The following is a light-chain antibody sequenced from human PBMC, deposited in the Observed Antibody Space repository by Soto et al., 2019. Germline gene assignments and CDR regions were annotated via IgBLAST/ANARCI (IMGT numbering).Light chain of an antibody. V-gene: IGKV1-17*01. CDR3: RHYNTYPWT. CDR1: QGIRND. J-gene: IGKJ1*01. Sequence: DIQMTQSPSSLPASVGDRVTITCRASQGIRNDLGWLQQKPGQAPKRLIYGVFNLQRGVPSRFSGSGSGTEFTLTISSLQPGDFATYYCRHYNTYPWTFGQGTKVDIK. CDR2: GVF.